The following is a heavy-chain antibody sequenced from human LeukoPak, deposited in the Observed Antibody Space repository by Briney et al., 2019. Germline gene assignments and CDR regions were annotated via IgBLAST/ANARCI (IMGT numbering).Heavy chain of an antibody. CDR2: IRSKAYGGTT. Sequence: PGGSLRLSCAASGFTFSSYWMSWVRQAPGKGLEWVGFIRSKAYGGTTEYAASVKGRFTISRDDSKSIAYLQMNSLKTEDTAVYYCTRAKKSYYDFWSGYVYYYYGMDVWGQGTTVTVSS. J-gene: IGHJ6*02. V-gene: IGHV3-49*04. CDR1: GFTFSSYW. CDR3: TRAKKSYYDFWSGYVYYYYGMDV. D-gene: IGHD3-3*01.